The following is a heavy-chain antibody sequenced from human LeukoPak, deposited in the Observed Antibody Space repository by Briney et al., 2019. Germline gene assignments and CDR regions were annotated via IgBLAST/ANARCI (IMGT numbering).Heavy chain of an antibody. J-gene: IGHJ4*02. Sequence: ASVKVSCKASGYTFISYGISWVRQAPGQGLEWMGWISAYNGNTKYAQKLQGRVTMTTDTSTSTAYMELRSLRSDDTAVYHCARDGRFGELSDYWGQGTLVTVSS. V-gene: IGHV1-18*01. D-gene: IGHD3-10*01. CDR1: GYTFISYG. CDR3: ARDGRFGELSDY. CDR2: ISAYNGNT.